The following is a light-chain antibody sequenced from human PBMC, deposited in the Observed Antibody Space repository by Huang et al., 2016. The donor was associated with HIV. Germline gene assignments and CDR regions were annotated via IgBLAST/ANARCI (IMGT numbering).Light chain of an antibody. Sequence: DVVMTQSPLSLPVTLGQPASISCRSSQSLVDSDGNTYLSWFQQRPGQSPRRLIYKVSNRDSGVPDRCSGSGSGSDFTLEISRVEAEDVGVYFCMQGTHWPPTFGGGTKVEIE. J-gene: IGKJ4*01. CDR2: KVS. CDR1: QSLVDSDGNTY. V-gene: IGKV2-30*01. CDR3: MQGTHWPPT.